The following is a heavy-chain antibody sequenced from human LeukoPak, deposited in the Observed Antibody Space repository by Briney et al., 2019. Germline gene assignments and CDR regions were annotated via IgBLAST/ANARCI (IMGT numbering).Heavy chain of an antibody. J-gene: IGHJ4*02. CDR3: AKDVDLWSTDYYFDY. V-gene: IGHV3-74*01. CDR2: INSDESNT. D-gene: IGHD2-21*01. CDR1: GFTFSTYW. Sequence: GGSLRLSCAASGFTFSTYWMHWVRQAPGKGLVWVSHINSDESNTNYADSVKGRFTISRDNSKNTLYLQMNSLRAEDTAVYYCAKDVDLWSTDYYFDYWGQGTLVTVSS.